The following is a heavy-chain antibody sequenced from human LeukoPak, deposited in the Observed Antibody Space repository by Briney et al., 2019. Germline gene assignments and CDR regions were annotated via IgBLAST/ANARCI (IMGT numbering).Heavy chain of an antibody. CDR1: GYTFTGYY. Sequence: SVKASCKASGYTFTGYYMHWVRQAPGQGLEWMGRIIPIFGTANYAQKFQGRVTITTDESTSTAYMELSSLRSEDTAVYYCARGGWLQFCYFDYWGQGTLVTVSS. V-gene: IGHV1-69*05. CDR2: IIPIFGTA. J-gene: IGHJ4*02. D-gene: IGHD5-24*01. CDR3: ARGGWLQFCYFDY.